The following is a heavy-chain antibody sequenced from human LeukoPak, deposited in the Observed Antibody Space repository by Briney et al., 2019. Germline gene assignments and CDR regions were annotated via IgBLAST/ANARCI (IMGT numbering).Heavy chain of an antibody. CDR3: ARGLLYSPMDV. J-gene: IGHJ6*02. Sequence: ASVKVSCKASGYTFTGYYMYWVRQAPGQGLEWMGRINPKSGNTKFAQKFQGRVTMTRDMSISTAYMELSRLTSDDTAVYYCARGLLYSPMDVWGQGTTVIVSS. V-gene: IGHV1-2*02. D-gene: IGHD3-3*01. CDR2: INPKSGNT. CDR1: GYTFTGYY.